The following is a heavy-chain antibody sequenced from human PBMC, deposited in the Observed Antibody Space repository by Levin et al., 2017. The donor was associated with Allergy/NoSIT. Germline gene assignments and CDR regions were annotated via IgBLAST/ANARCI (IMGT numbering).Heavy chain of an antibody. Sequence: SVKVSCKASGDTFSTHAISWLRQAPGQGLEWVGAIIPFFGTTNYAQKFQGRVTITADKSTSAYMELSSLISEDTAVYYCARCIPRDAFDIWGQGTMVTVSS. CDR1: GDTFSTHA. CDR2: IIPFFGTT. J-gene: IGHJ3*02. V-gene: IGHV1-69*06. CDR3: ARCIPRDAFDI.